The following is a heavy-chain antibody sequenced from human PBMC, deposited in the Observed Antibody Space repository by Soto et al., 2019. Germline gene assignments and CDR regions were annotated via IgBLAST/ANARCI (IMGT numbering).Heavy chain of an antibody. CDR1: GFTFSGFA. D-gene: IGHD5-12*01. CDR2: ISSDGTTK. V-gene: IGHV3-30*09. J-gene: IGHJ4*02. CDR3: ARAPTSRLDY. Sequence: PRLSCTASGFTFSGFAMHWVRRAPGRGLEWVAVISSDGTTKYYAASMRGRFAISRDNSQNTLYLQMDSLRIEDTAVYYCARAPTSRLDYWGQGTLVTVSS.